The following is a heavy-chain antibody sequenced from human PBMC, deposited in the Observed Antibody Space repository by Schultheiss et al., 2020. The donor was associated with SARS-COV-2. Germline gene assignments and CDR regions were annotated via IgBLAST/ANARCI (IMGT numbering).Heavy chain of an antibody. CDR3: ARSPTVTRFYYMDV. D-gene: IGHD4-17*01. J-gene: IGHJ6*03. Sequence: SETLSLTCTVSGGSVSDGSYYWTWIRQSPGKGLEWIGYKCYSGSTNCNPTLKSRVTISVDTSKTQFSLRMNSVTAADTAVYYCARSPTVTRFYYMDVWGKGTTVTVSS. CDR1: GGSVSDGSYY. CDR2: KCYSGST. V-gene: IGHV4-61*01.